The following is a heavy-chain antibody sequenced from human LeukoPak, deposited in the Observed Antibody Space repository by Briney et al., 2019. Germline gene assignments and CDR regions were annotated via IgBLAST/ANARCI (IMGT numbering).Heavy chain of an antibody. CDR3: ASLCGYSYGKGVGYYMDV. J-gene: IGHJ6*03. V-gene: IGHV1-18*01. D-gene: IGHD5-18*01. CDR2: INAYNGNT. Sequence: ASVNVSCKASGYTYTSYGISWVRQAPGQELEWMGWINAYNGNTNYAQKLQGRVTMTTDTSTSKAYLELRSLRSDDTAVYSCASLCGYSYGKGVGYYMDVWGKGTTVTVSS. CDR1: GYTYTSYG.